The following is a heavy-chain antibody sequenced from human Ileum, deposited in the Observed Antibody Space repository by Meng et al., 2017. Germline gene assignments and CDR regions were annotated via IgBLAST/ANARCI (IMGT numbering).Heavy chain of an antibody. V-gene: IGHV1-18*01. CDR2: MNTDKGNT. CDR3: AREGAYNGGDY. CDR1: GYTFTTYG. D-gene: IGHD1-1*01. J-gene: IGHJ4*02. Sequence: QVPLVQSGAEVKKPGASVKVSCKASGYTFTTYGISWVRQAPGQGLEWMGWMNTDKGNTNYAQKFQGRVTMTRDTSTSTAYMELRSLRSDDTAVYYCAREGAYNGGDYWGQGTLVTVSS.